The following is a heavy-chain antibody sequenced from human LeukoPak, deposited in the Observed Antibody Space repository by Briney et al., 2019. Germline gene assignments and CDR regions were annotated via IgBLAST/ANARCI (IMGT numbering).Heavy chain of an antibody. D-gene: IGHD6-19*01. Sequence: RASVKVSCKASRYTFTSYDINWVRQATGQGLEWMGWMNPNSGNTGYAQKFQGRVTITRNTSISTAYMELSSLRSEDTAVYYCARVVTSGWYFYYYYYMDVWGKGTTVTVSS. J-gene: IGHJ6*03. CDR3: ARVVTSGWYFYYYYYMDV. CDR2: MNPNSGNT. CDR1: RYTFTSYD. V-gene: IGHV1-8*03.